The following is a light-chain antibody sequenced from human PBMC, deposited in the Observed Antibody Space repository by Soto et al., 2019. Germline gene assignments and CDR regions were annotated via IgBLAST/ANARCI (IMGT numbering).Light chain of an antibody. V-gene: IGKV3-15*01. J-gene: IGKJ4*01. CDR3: QQYNRWPLT. CDR1: QSLSNN. Sequence: EIVMTQSPATLSVSPGERATLSCRASQSLSNNLAWYQQKVGLAPRLLVYHASTRATGITARFSGGGSGTDFTLTINSLQSEDFAVYYCQQYNRWPLTFGGGTKVEIK. CDR2: HAS.